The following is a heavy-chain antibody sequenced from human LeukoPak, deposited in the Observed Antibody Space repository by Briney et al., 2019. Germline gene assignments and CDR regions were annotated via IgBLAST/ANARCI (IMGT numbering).Heavy chain of an antibody. Sequence: GGSLRLSCAASGFTFRNYAMSWVRQAPGKGLKWVSGLREGGNAVYHADSVKGRFTISRDNSKNTLYLQMSSLRAEDTAIYYCAKGYGSGWYWYFDLWGRGTLVTVSS. CDR3: AKGYGSGWYWYFDL. D-gene: IGHD6-19*01. V-gene: IGHV3-23*01. CDR2: LREGGNAV. CDR1: GFTFRNYA. J-gene: IGHJ2*01.